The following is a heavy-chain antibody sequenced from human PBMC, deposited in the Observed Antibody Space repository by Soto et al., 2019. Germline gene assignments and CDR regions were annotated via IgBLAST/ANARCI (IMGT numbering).Heavy chain of an antibody. CDR2: IIPIFGTA. Sequence: QVQLVQSGAEVKKPGSSVKVSCKASGGTFSSYAISWVRQAPGQGLEWMGGIIPIFGTANYAQKFQGRVTITADESTSTDYMELSSLRSEDTAVYYCARVRIAVAGTPNWFDPWGQGTLVTVSS. J-gene: IGHJ5*02. D-gene: IGHD6-19*01. CDR3: ARVRIAVAGTPNWFDP. CDR1: GGTFSSYA. V-gene: IGHV1-69*01.